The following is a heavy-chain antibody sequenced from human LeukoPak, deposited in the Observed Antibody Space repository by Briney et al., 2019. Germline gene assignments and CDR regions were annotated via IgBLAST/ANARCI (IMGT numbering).Heavy chain of an antibody. CDR2: ISSNGGST. CDR1: GFTFSSYA. Sequence: GGSLRLSCAASGFTFSSYAMHWVRQAPGKGLEYVSAISSNGGSTYYANSVKGRFTISRDNSKNTLYLHMDSLRAEDMAVYYCASPGAYYWGQGTLVTVSS. J-gene: IGHJ4*02. V-gene: IGHV3-64*01. CDR3: ASPGAYY.